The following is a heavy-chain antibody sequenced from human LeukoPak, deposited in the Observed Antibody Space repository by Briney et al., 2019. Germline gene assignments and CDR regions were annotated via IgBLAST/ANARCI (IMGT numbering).Heavy chain of an antibody. Sequence: GWALRLSCAASVFTFSEYSMSWVLQAPGKGLEWVSNIRSNGRDTYYTDSVKGRFPISRDNAKNTLYLEMNSLRAEDTAVYYCAKGGYSTWFDLWGQGTLVTVSS. CDR1: VFTFSEYS. J-gene: IGHJ5*02. CDR2: IRSNGRDT. CDR3: AKGGYSTWFDL. D-gene: IGHD2-8*01. V-gene: IGHV3-23*01.